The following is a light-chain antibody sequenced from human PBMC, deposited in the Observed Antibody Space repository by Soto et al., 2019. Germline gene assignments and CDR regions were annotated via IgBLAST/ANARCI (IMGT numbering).Light chain of an antibody. CDR1: SSDVGAYNY. Sequence: QSALTQPASVSGSPGQSITISCTGTSSDVGAYNYVSWYQRHPGTAPKLIIYDVTLRPSGVSNRFSGSKSGNTASLTISGLQAEDEADYYCSSYTSSSTLNVFGTGTKLTVL. CDR2: DVT. J-gene: IGLJ1*01. CDR3: SSYTSSSTLNV. V-gene: IGLV2-14*03.